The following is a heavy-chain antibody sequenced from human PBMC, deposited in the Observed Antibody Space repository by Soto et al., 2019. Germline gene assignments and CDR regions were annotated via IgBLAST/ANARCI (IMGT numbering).Heavy chain of an antibody. CDR1: GGSISSSSYY. D-gene: IGHD6-6*01. Sequence: PSETLSLTCTVSGGSISSSSYYWGWIRQPPGKGLEWIGSIYYSGSTYYNPSLKSRVTISVDTSKNQFSLKLSSVTAADTAVYYCARRIAARPRGIYYYYYMDVWGKGTTVTVSS. CDR3: ARRIAARPRGIYYYYYMDV. V-gene: IGHV4-39*01. CDR2: IYYSGST. J-gene: IGHJ6*03.